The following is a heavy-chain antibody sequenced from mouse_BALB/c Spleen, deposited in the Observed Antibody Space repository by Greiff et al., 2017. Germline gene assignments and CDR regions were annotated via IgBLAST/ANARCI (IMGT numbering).Heavy chain of an antibody. CDR1: GFTFSSFG. CDR2: ISSGSSTI. D-gene: IGHD1-1*01. J-gene: IGHJ3*01. V-gene: IGHV5-17*02. Sequence: DVMLVESGGGLVQPGGSRKLSCAASGFTFSSFGMHWVRQAPEKGLEWVAYISSGSSTIYYADTVKGRFTISRDNPKNTLFLQMTSLRSEDTAMYYCARDYSYWGQGTLVTVSA. CDR3: ARDYSY.